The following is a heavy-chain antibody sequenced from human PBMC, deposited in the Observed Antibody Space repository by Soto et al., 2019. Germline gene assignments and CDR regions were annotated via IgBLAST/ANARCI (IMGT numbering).Heavy chain of an antibody. V-gene: IGHV4-31*03. CDR3: ARDPGYCSSTSCYAGNAFDI. CDR1: GGSISSGGYY. J-gene: IGHJ3*02. Sequence: QVLLQESGPGLVKPSQTLSLTCTVSGGSISSGGYYWSWIRQHPGKGLEWIGYIYYSGSTYYNPSLKSRVTISVDTTKNQFSLKLSSVTAADTAVYYCARDPGYCSSTSCYAGNAFDIWGQGTMVTVSS. CDR2: IYYSGST. D-gene: IGHD2-2*03.